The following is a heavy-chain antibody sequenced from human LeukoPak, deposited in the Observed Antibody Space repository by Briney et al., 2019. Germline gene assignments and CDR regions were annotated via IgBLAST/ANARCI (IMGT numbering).Heavy chain of an antibody. CDR3: ARGGFDAIYYFDY. V-gene: IGHV4-34*01. CDR2: INHSGGT. J-gene: IGHJ4*02. Sequence: SETMSLTCADYGGSFSGYYWSWIRQPPGKGLEWIGEINHSGGTNYNPSLKSRVTISVDTSKNQFSLKLSSVTAADTAVYYCARGGFDAIYYFDYWGQGTLVTVSS. D-gene: IGHD2-8*01. CDR1: GGSFSGYY.